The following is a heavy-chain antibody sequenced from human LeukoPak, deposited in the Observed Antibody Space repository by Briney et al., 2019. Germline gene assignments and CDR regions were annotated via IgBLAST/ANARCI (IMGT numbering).Heavy chain of an antibody. CDR2: IYSIGTT. Sequence: PGGSLRLSCAASGFAVSSNFMSWVRQAPGKGLEWVSVIYSIGTTYYADYVKGRFSIPRDNTRNTLYLQMNSLRAEDTAVYYCARDRDYGGFDYWGEGTLVTVSS. D-gene: IGHD4/OR15-4a*01. J-gene: IGHJ4*02. V-gene: IGHV3-53*01. CDR1: GFAVSSNF. CDR3: ARDRDYGGFDY.